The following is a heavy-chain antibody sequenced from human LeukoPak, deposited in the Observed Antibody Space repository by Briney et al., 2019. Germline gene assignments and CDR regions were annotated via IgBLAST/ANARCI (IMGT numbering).Heavy chain of an antibody. CDR2: ISSSSSYI. V-gene: IGHV3-21*01. J-gene: IGHJ4*02. D-gene: IGHD5-18*01. Sequence: PGGSLRLSCAASGFTFSSYSMNWVRQAPGKGLEWVSSISSSSSYIYYADSVKGRFTISRENAKNSLYLQMNSLRAEDTAVYYCARARGYSYGYDFDYWGQGTLVTVSS. CDR3: ARARGYSYGYDFDY. CDR1: GFTFSSYS.